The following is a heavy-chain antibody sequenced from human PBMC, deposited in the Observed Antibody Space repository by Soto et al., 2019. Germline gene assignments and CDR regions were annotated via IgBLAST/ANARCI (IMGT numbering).Heavy chain of an antibody. CDR3: TPRIQWTNWFDP. D-gene: IGHD6-19*01. CDR2: IKSNPDGGTT. Sequence: EVQLVESGVGLVKPGGSLRLSCAASGFTFTNAWMNWVRQSPGKGLEWVGRIKSNPDGGTTDYAAPVKGRFTISRDDSKNTLYLQINSLKTEDTAVYDGTPRIQWTNWFDPWCQGTLVTVSS. J-gene: IGHJ5*02. V-gene: IGHV3-15*07. CDR1: GFTFTNAW.